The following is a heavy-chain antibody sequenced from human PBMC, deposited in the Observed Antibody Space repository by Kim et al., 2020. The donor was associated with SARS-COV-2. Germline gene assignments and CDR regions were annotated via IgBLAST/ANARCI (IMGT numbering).Heavy chain of an antibody. CDR2: IYYTFRGST. Sequence: SETLSLTCSVSGESITDNYWTWIRQPPGTGLEWIGYIYYTFRGSTSYSPSLKSRGTISVDTSKNQFSLKLTSVTAADTAVYYCARKKYYDSGGFDYWGQGSLVTVSS. J-gene: IGHJ4*02. CDR1: GESITDNY. CDR3: ARKKYYDSGGFDY. V-gene: IGHV4-59*12. D-gene: IGHD3-22*01.